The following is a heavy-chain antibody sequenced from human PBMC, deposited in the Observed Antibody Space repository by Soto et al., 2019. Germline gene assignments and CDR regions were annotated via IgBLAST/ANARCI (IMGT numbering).Heavy chain of an antibody. D-gene: IGHD1-26*01. V-gene: IGHV4-30-2*05. Sequence: SETLSLTCAVSGGSISSGGYSWSWIRQPPGKGLEWIGYIYHSGSTYYNPSLKSRVTISVDTSKNQFSLKLSSVTAADTAVYYCARGSLPYGMDVWGQGTTVTVSS. CDR3: ARGSLPYGMDV. CDR2: IYHSGST. CDR1: GGSISSGGYS. J-gene: IGHJ6*02.